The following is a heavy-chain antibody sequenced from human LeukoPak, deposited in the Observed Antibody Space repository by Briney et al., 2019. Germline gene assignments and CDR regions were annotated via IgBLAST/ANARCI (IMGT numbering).Heavy chain of an antibody. D-gene: IGHD6-13*01. CDR1: GYTFTSYD. Sequence: GASVKVSCKASGYTFTSYDINWVRPATGQGLEWMGWMNPNSGNTGYAQKFQGRVTITRNTSISTAYMELSSLRSEDTAVYYCARNLPYSSSWYYYYYYMDVWGKGTTVTVSS. CDR2: MNPNSGNT. CDR3: ARNLPYSSSWYYYYYYMDV. J-gene: IGHJ6*03. V-gene: IGHV1-8*03.